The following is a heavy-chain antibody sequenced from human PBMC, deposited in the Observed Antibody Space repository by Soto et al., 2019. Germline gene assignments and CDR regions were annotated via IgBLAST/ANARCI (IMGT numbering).Heavy chain of an antibody. Sequence: QVQLVQSGAEVKKPGASVKVSCKASGYTFTSYAMHWVRQAPAQRLEWMGWINAGNGNTKYSQKFQDRVTITRDTPASTAYLELSSLRSEDTAVSYCARGDIVVADVWGQGTTVTVSS. J-gene: IGHJ6*02. D-gene: IGHD2-2*01. V-gene: IGHV1-3*01. CDR2: INAGNGNT. CDR3: ARGDIVVADV. CDR1: GYTFTSYA.